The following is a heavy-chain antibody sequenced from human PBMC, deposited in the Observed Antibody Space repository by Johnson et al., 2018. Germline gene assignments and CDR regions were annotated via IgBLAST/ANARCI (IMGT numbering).Heavy chain of an antibody. CDR2: ISYDGSNK. V-gene: IGHV3-30-3*01. CDR1: GFTFSSYT. Sequence: QVQLVQSGGGVVQPGRSLRLSCAASGFTFSSYTMHWVRQAPGKGLEWVAVISYDGSNKYYADSVKGRFPISRDNSKSTLYLQRNSLRAEDTAVYYCAKVGVGPTLDAFDIWGQGTMVTVSS. J-gene: IGHJ3*02. D-gene: IGHD1-26*01. CDR3: AKVGVGPTLDAFDI.